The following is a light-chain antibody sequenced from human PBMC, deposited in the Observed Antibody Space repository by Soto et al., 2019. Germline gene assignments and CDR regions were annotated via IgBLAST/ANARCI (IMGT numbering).Light chain of an antibody. CDR2: GAS. CDR3: RQYGSSPFT. Sequence: EIVLTQSPGTLSLSPGERATLSCRASQSVSGSCLAWYQQKPGQAPRLLTYGASSRATGIPDRFSGSGSGTDFTLTISRLEPEDFAVYYCRQYGSSPFTFGPGTKLDIK. J-gene: IGKJ3*01. V-gene: IGKV3-20*01. CDR1: QSVSGSC.